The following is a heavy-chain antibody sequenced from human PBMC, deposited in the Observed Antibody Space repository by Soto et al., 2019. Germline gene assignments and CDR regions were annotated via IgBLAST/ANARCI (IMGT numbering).Heavy chain of an antibody. V-gene: IGHV4-39*01. D-gene: IGHD3-9*01. CDR1: GDSTTSDAYY. CDR2: IYYSGYT. J-gene: IGHJ5*02. Sequence: QLQLRESGPGLVKPSETLSLTCSVSGDSTTSDAYYWGWIRQPPGKGLEWLGSIYYSGYTYYNPSLKSRVTISVDRSRHQFSLTLRSVTAADTAVYYCVSGTSFYDVLTGYYVDRWFDPWGQGTLVTVSS. CDR3: VSGTSFYDVLTGYYVDRWFDP.